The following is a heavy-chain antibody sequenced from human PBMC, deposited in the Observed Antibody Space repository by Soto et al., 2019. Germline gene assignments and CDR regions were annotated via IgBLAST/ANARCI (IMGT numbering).Heavy chain of an antibody. Sequence: EVQLFESGGGLVQPGGSLSLSCAASGFTFSSYAMSWLRQAPGTGLEWVSVISGSGDSTYYADSVRGRFTISRDNSKNTLYLEMNRLRAEDTAVYYCAKDRDGAAAGPNIFYGMDVWGQGNTVTVSS. CDR2: ISGSGDST. V-gene: IGHV3-23*01. J-gene: IGHJ6*02. CDR1: GFTFSSYA. D-gene: IGHD6-13*01. CDR3: AKDRDGAAAGPNIFYGMDV.